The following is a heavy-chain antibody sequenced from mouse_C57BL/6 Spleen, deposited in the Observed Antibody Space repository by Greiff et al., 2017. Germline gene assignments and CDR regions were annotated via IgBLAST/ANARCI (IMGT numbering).Heavy chain of an antibody. CDR1: GYTFTDYE. CDR3: TRHYYGRLDS. D-gene: IGHD1-1*01. J-gene: IGHJ2*01. CDR2: IDPETGGT. Sequence: VQLQQSGAELVRPGASVTLSCKASGYTFTDYEMHWVKQTPVHGLEWIGAIDPETGGTAYNQKFKGKAILTADKSSRTAYMELRSLTSEDSAVYYGTRHYYGRLDSWGQGTTLTVSS. V-gene: IGHV1-15*01.